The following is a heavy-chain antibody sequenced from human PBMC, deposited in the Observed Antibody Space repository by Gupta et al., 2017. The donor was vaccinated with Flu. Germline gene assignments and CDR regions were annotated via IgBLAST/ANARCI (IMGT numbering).Heavy chain of an antibody. CDR3: AHSGGAVGSSWYTEKQWLVPLREGFDP. J-gene: IGHJ5*02. CDR1: GFSLSTSGVG. Sequence: QITLTESGPTLVKPTQTLTLTCTFSGFSLSTSGVGVGWIRQPPGKALEWLALIYWDDDKRYSPSLKSRLTITKDTSKNQVVLTMTNMDPVDTATYYCAHSGGAVGSSWYTEKQWLVPLREGFDPWGQGTLVTVSS. CDR2: IYWDDDK. V-gene: IGHV2-5*02. D-gene: IGHD6-19*01.